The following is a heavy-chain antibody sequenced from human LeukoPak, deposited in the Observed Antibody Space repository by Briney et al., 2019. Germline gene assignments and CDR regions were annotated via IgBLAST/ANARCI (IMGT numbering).Heavy chain of an antibody. V-gene: IGHV3-23*01. CDR1: GFTFSNHG. D-gene: IGHD3-10*02. CDR3: AELGITMIGGV. J-gene: IGHJ6*04. CDR2: ISPSGDIT. Sequence: GGSLRLSCAASGFTFSNHGMNWVRQAPGKGLEWVSGISPSGDITYYADSVKGRFTISRDNSKNTLYLQMNSLRADDTAVYYCAELGITMIGGVWGKGTTVTISS.